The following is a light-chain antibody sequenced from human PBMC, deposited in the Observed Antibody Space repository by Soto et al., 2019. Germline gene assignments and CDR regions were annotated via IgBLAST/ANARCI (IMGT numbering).Light chain of an antibody. V-gene: IGKV1-33*01. CDR2: DAY. J-gene: IGKJ2*01. CDR3: QQYDNLLPYT. CDR1: QDISNY. Sequence: DIQMTQSPSSLSASVGDRVTITCQASQDISNYLNWYKQKTGKDPKLLIYDAYNLETGVPSRFSGSGSGTDFTFNISNLKPEYISTYYCQQYDNLLPYTFVKGTKMEIK.